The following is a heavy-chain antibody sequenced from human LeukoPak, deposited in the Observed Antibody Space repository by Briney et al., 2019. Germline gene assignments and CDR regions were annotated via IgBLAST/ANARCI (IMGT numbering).Heavy chain of an antibody. CDR3: ARVSMVRGVNWFDP. J-gene: IGHJ5*02. CDR2: ISAYNGNT. CDR1: GYTFTSYG. Sequence: ASVKVSCKASGYTFTSYGITWVRQAPGQGLEWMGLISAYNGNTNSAQKLQGRVPMTTDTSTSTAYMELRSLRSDDTAVYYCARVSMVRGVNWFDPWGQGTLVTVSS. V-gene: IGHV1-18*01. D-gene: IGHD3-10*01.